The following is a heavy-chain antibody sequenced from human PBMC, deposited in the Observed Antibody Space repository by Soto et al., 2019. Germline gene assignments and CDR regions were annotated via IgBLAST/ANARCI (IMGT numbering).Heavy chain of an antibody. Sequence: QVQLVQSGGEVKKPGASVKVSCKASGYSFSNYAISWVRQAAGQGLEWMGWINVYKGETKYSQKFQDGVTVTTATSKSTAYMGFRSLRSDDTGVSYCARDSPYNDFWSSITEVYHYGLDVWGQGTTVSVSS. D-gene: IGHD3-3*01. J-gene: IGHJ6*02. CDR1: GYSFSNYA. V-gene: IGHV1-18*01. CDR2: INVYKGET. CDR3: ARDSPYNDFWSSITEVYHYGLDV.